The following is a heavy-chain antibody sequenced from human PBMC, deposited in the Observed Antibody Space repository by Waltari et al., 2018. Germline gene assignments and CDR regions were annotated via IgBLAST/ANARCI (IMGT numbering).Heavy chain of an antibody. Sequence: QVQLQQLGAGLLKPSETLSLTCAVYGGPFSDYHWSWIRQSPGKGPEWIGEIDHGGMTIYNPSLKSRVSMSIDTSKNQFSLNLTSVTAADTAVYFCARSAVGATRPIQYCYMDVWGKGTTVTVSS. V-gene: IGHV4-34*02. CDR3: ARSAVGATRPIQYCYMDV. D-gene: IGHD1-26*01. CDR1: GGPFSDYH. CDR2: IDHGGMT. J-gene: IGHJ6*03.